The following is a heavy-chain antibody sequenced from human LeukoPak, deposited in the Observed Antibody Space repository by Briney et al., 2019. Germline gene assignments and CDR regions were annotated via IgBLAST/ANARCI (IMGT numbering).Heavy chain of an antibody. J-gene: IGHJ4*02. CDR1: GYTFTGYY. Sequence: GASVKVSCKASGYTFTGYYMHWVRQAPGQGLEWMGWINPNSGGTNYAQKFQGWVTMTRDTSISTAYMELSRLRSDDTAVYYCARDSTTVVASEYYFDYWGQGTLVTVSS. CDR3: ARDSTTVVASEYYFDY. V-gene: IGHV1-2*04. D-gene: IGHD4-23*01. CDR2: INPNSGGT.